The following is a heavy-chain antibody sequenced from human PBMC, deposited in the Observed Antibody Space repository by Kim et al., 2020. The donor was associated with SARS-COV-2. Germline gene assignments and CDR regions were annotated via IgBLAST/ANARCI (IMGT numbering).Heavy chain of an antibody. Sequence: SETLSLTCTVSGDSINTYYWSWIRQPPGKGPEWIGYIYYSGSTNYNPSLKSRVTISVDTSKNQFSLKLRSVTAADTAVYYCARAYDIVASYFDYWGQGTLVTVSS. V-gene: IGHV4-59*01. D-gene: IGHD5-12*01. CDR1: GDSINTYY. CDR2: IYYSGST. J-gene: IGHJ4*02. CDR3: ARAYDIVASYFDY.